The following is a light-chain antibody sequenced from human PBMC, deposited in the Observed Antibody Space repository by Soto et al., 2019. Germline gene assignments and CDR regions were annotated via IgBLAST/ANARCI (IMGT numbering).Light chain of an antibody. V-gene: IGKV3-15*01. J-gene: IGKJ1*01. CDR3: QQYNNWPRT. CDR1: QSVSSN. Sequence: EIVMTQSPATLSVSPGERATLSCRASQSVSSNLAWYQQKPGQAPRILIYGASTRATGIPARFSGSGSGTEFTLTISSLQSEDFAVYYRQQYNNWPRTFGQGLKV. CDR2: GAS.